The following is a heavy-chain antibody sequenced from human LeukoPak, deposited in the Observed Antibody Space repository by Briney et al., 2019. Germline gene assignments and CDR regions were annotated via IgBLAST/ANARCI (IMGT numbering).Heavy chain of an antibody. CDR3: ARVGGDPYYYDSSGYYHPGGFDY. J-gene: IGHJ4*02. V-gene: IGHV3-48*01. Sequence: GGSLRLSCAASGFTFSSYSMNWVRQAPGKGLEWVSYISSSSSTIYYADSVKGRFTISRDNAKNSLYLQMNSLRAEDTAVYYCARVGGDPYYYDSSGYYHPGGFDYWGQGTLVTVSS. CDR1: GFTFSSYS. CDR2: ISSSSSTI. D-gene: IGHD3-22*01.